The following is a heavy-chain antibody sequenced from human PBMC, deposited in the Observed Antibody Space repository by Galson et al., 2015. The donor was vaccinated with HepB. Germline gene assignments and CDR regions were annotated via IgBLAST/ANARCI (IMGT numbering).Heavy chain of an antibody. CDR3: ARDGDYDYSNYGPIPGDY. V-gene: IGHV3-9*01. D-gene: IGHD4-11*01. CDR2: ISWNSGSI. J-gene: IGHJ4*02. CDR1: GFTFDDYA. Sequence: SLRLSCAASGFTFDDYAMHWVRQAPGKGLEWVSGISWNSGSIGYADSVKGRFTISRDNAKNTLYLQMNSLRAEDTAVYYCARDGDYDYSNYGPIPGDYWGQGTLVTVSS.